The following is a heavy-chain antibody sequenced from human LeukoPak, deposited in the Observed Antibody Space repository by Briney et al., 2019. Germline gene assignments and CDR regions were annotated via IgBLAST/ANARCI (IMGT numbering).Heavy chain of an antibody. CDR1: GFTFSSYA. CDR2: ISGSGGST. Sequence: GGSLRLACAASGFTFSSYAMSWVRQAPGKGLEWVSAISGSGGSTYYADSVKGRFTISRDNSKNTLYLQMNSLRAEDTAVYCCANSPYDRRSPGWGQGTLVTVSS. CDR3: ANSPYDRRSPG. D-gene: IGHD3-22*01. V-gene: IGHV3-23*01. J-gene: IGHJ4*02.